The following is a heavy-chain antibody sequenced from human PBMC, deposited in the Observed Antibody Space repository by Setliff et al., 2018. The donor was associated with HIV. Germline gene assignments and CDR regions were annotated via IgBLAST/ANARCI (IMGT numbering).Heavy chain of an antibody. Sequence: SETLSLTCTVSGGSIISSHWWSWVRQPPGKGLEWIGEIFHSGSPNYNPSLKSRLTISVDKSKNQFSLKLTSVAAADTAVYYCARVGLPYNSGRLDQWGQGSLVTVSS. CDR2: IFHSGSP. CDR1: GGSIISSHW. D-gene: IGHD5-18*01. CDR3: ARVGLPYNSGRLDQ. V-gene: IGHV4-4*02. J-gene: IGHJ4*02.